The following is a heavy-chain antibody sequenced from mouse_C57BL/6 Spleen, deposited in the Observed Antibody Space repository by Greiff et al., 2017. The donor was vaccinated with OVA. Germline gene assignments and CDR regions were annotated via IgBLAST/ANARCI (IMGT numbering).Heavy chain of an antibody. D-gene: IGHD1-1*01. V-gene: IGHV1-15*01. Sequence: QVQLQQSGAELVRPGASVTLSCKASGYTFTDYEMHWVKQTPVHGLEWIGAIDPETGGTAYNQQFKGKAILTADKAASTAYMELRSLTAEDSAVDCYKRSHYGLDYWGQGTTLTVSS. J-gene: IGHJ2*01. CDR1: GYTFTDYE. CDR2: IDPETGGT. CDR3: KRSHYGLDY.